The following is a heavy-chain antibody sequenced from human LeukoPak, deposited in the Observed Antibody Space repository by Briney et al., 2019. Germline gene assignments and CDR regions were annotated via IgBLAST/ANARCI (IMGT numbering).Heavy chain of an antibody. V-gene: IGHV3-21*01. Sequence: GGSLRLSCAASGFTFSSYSMNWVHRAPGKGLEWVSSISSSSSYIYYADSVKGRFTISRDNAKNSLYLQMNSLRAEDTAVYYCARAEFYYGSGSYYLDYWGQGTLVTISS. J-gene: IGHJ4*02. CDR2: ISSSSSYI. CDR1: GFTFSSYS. CDR3: ARAEFYYGSGSYYLDY. D-gene: IGHD3-10*01.